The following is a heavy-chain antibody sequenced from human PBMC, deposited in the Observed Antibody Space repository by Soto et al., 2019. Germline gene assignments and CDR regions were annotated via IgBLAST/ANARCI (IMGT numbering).Heavy chain of an antibody. D-gene: IGHD3-10*01. V-gene: IGHV4-31*03. CDR3: ARHISSYGSGSRYYFDY. CDR1: GGSISSGGYY. Sequence: SETLSLTCTVSGGSISSGGYYWSWIRQHPGKGLEWIGYIYYSGSTYYNPSLKSRVTISVDTSKNQFSLKLSSVTAADTAVYYCARHISSYGSGSRYYFDYWGQGTLVAVSS. CDR2: IYYSGST. J-gene: IGHJ4*02.